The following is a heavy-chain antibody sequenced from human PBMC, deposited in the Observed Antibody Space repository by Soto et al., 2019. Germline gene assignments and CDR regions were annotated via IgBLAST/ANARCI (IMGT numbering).Heavy chain of an antibody. CDR1: GYTFTSYG. Sequence: GASVKVSCKASGYTFTSYGISWVRQAPGQGLEWMGWISAYNGNTNYAQKLQGRVTMTTDTSTSTAYMELRSLRSDDTAVYYCARDSHNWVRTSDFDYWGQGTLVTVSS. CDR2: ISAYNGNT. D-gene: IGHD1-20*01. J-gene: IGHJ4*02. CDR3: ARDSHNWVRTSDFDY. V-gene: IGHV1-18*01.